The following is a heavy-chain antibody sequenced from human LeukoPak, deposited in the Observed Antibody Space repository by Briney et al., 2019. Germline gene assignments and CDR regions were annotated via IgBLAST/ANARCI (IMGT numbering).Heavy chain of an antibody. Sequence: PGGSLRLSCAASGIPLRAYAMSWVRQAPGKGLEWVSGISGSDGSTYYADSVKGRFTISRDTSKNTLYLQMNSLRAEDTAVYYCAKHTVTTLPSAFHIWGQGTLVTASS. J-gene: IGHJ3*02. V-gene: IGHV3-23*01. CDR1: GIPLRAYA. CDR3: AKHTVTTLPSAFHI. CDR2: ISGSDGST. D-gene: IGHD4-17*01.